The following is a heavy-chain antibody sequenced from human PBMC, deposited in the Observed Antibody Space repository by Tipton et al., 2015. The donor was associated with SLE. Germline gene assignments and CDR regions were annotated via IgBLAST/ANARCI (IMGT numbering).Heavy chain of an antibody. D-gene: IGHD3-10*01. CDR3: TTLEEFYYGRGYYYYYMDV. CDR2: IKTKNDGRTT. V-gene: IGHV3-15*01. CDR1: GFTFTNYA. Sequence: SLRLSCAASGFTFTNYAMSWVRQAPGKGLEWVGRIKTKNDGRTTDYAAPVKGRFTISRDDSNNMLYLQMNSLTTEDTGVYYCTTLEEFYYGRGYYYYYMDVWGKGTTVIVSS. J-gene: IGHJ6*03.